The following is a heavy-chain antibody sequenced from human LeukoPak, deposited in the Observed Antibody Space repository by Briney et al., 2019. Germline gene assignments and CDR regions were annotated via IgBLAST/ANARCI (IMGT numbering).Heavy chain of an antibody. CDR1: GYTFTSYG. J-gene: IGHJ4*02. D-gene: IGHD3-9*01. Sequence: ASVKVSCKASGYTFTSYGISWVRRAPGQGLEWMGWISAYNGNTNYAQKLQGRVTMTTDTSTSTAYMELRSLRSDDTAVYYCARDNPYYDILTGFPLDYWGQGTLVTVSS. V-gene: IGHV1-18*01. CDR3: ARDNPYYDILTGFPLDY. CDR2: ISAYNGNT.